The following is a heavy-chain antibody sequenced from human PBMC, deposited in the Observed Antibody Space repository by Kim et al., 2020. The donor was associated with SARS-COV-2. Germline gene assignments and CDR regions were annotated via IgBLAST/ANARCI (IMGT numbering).Heavy chain of an antibody. CDR2: INPSGGST. Sequence: ASVKVSCKASGYTFTSSHIQWVRQAPGQGLEWVGIINPSGGSTTYAQKLQGRVTMTRDTSTGTVYMELSSLRSEDTALYYCARGTWGGGGWGYGSGQYNRFGPGSQGTLVTVSS. D-gene: IGHD3-10*01. J-gene: IGHJ5*02. CDR3: ARGTWGGGGWGYGSGQYNRFGP. CDR1: GYTFTSSH. V-gene: IGHV1-46*03.